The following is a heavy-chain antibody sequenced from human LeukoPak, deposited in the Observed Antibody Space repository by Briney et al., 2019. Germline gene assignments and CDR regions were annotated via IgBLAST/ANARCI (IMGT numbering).Heavy chain of an antibody. CDR1: GGTFSSYA. J-gene: IGHJ3*02. D-gene: IGHD4-23*01. CDR3: ASAFMTTVVTVAFDI. CDR2: IIPIFGTA. Sequence: GASVKVSCKASGGTFSSYAISWVRQAPGQGLEWMGGIIPIFGTANYAQKFQGRVTITTDESTSTAYMELSSLRSEDTAVYYCASAFMTTVVTVAFDIWGQGTMVTVSS. V-gene: IGHV1-69*05.